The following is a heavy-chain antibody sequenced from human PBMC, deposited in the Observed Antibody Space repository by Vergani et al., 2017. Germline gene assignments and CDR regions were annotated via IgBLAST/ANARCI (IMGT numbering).Heavy chain of an antibody. Sequence: QVQLQESGPGLVKPSETLSLTCTVSGGSISSYYWSWIRQPPGTGLEWIGEINHSGSTNYNPSLKSRVTISVETPKNQFSLKLSSVTAADTAVYYCARDRLLWFGEFPKFDYWGQGTLVTVSS. J-gene: IGHJ4*02. CDR2: INHSGST. CDR1: GGSISSYY. D-gene: IGHD3-10*01. V-gene: IGHV4-59*12. CDR3: ARDRLLWFGEFPKFDY.